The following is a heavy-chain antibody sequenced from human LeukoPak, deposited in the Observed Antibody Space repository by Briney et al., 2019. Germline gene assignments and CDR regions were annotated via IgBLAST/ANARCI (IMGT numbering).Heavy chain of an antibody. Sequence: AGESLRLSCAASGFTFSDYAVNWVRQAPMKGLEWVSHINGDSGLIDYAGSVRGRFTISRDNAQNSLYLQKNSLRAEDTAVYYCARDLNWGFDYWGQGILVTVSS. V-gene: IGHV3-48*01. CDR1: GFTFSDYA. D-gene: IGHD7-27*01. CDR3: ARDLNWGFDY. CDR2: INGDSGLI. J-gene: IGHJ4*02.